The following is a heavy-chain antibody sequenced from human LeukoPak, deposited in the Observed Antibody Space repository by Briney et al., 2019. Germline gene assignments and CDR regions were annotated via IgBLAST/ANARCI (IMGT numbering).Heavy chain of an antibody. CDR3: ARAYDFWSGFGTNPDDY. CDR1: GYTFTSYG. V-gene: IGHV1-18*01. J-gene: IGHJ4*02. CDR2: ISAYNGNT. Sequence: ASVKVSCKASGYTFTSYGISWVRQAPGQGLEWMGWISAYNGNTNYAQKLQGRVTMTTDTSTSTAYMELRSLRSDDTAVYYCARAYDFWSGFGTNPDDYWGQGTLVTVSS. D-gene: IGHD3-3*01.